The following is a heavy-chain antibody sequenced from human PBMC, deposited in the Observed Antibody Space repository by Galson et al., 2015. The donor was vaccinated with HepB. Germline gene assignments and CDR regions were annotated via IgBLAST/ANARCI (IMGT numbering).Heavy chain of an antibody. CDR3: AKDSHYDILTGQMYYYGMDV. CDR2: ISYDGSNK. D-gene: IGHD3-9*01. J-gene: IGHJ6*02. V-gene: IGHV3-30*18. CDR1: GFTFSSYG. Sequence: SLRLSCAASGFTFSSYGMHWVRQAPGKGLEWVAVISYDGSNKYYADSVKGRFTISRDNSKNTLYLRMNSLRAEDTAVYYCAKDSHYDILTGQMYYYGMDVWGQGTTVTVSS.